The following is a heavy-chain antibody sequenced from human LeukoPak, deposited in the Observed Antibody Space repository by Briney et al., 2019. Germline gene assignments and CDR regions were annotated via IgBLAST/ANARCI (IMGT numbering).Heavy chain of an antibody. CDR3: ARRGNYYGSGSEGTYYFDY. D-gene: IGHD3-10*01. CDR2: IYYSGST. J-gene: IGHJ4*02. CDR1: GGSISSYY. Sequence: SETLSLTCTVSGGSISSYYWSWIRQPPGKGLEWIGYIYYSGSTNYNPSLKSRVTISVDTSKNQFSLKLSSVTAADTAVYYCARRGNYYGSGSEGTYYFDYWGQGTLVTVSS. V-gene: IGHV4-59*08.